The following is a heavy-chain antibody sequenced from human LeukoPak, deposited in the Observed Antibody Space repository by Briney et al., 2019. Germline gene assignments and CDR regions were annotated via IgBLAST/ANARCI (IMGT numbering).Heavy chain of an antibody. J-gene: IGHJ5*02. CDR3: ARGSRTVPFDP. V-gene: IGHV1-8*02. D-gene: IGHD1-14*01. CDR2: MNPNSGNT. Sequence: ASVKVSCKASGYTFTSYYMHWVRQAPGQGLEWMGWMNPNSGNTGYAQKFQGRVTMTRNTSISTAYMELSSLRSEDTAVYYCARGSRTVPFDPWGQGTLVTVSS. CDR1: GYTFTSYY.